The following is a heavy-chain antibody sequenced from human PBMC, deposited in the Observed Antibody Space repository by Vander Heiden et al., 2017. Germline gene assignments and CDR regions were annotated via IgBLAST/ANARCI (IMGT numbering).Heavy chain of an antibody. Sequence: EVQLGESGGGLVQPGGSLRLPCAASGLTFSSYEMKWVRQARGEGVEWVSYISSSGSTIYDADSVKGRFTISRDNAKNSLYLQMNSLRAEDTAVYYCAREAMGFSGYSYGRPFDYWGQGTLVTVSS. J-gene: IGHJ4*02. V-gene: IGHV3-48*03. D-gene: IGHD5-18*01. CDR3: AREAMGFSGYSYGRPFDY. CDR2: ISSSGSTI. CDR1: GLTFSSYE.